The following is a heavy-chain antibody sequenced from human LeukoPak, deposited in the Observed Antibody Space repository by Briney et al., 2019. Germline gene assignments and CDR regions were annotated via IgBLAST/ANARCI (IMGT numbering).Heavy chain of an antibody. D-gene: IGHD3-16*01. J-gene: IGHJ4*02. CDR3: ARLGSLAFGYFDY. CDR1: GGSFSGYY. CDR2: INHSGST. Sequence: SETLSLTCAVYGGSFSGYYWSWIRQPPGKGLEWIGEINHSGSTNYNPSLKSRVTISVDTSKNQFSLKLSSVTAADTAVYYCARLGSLAFGYFDYWGQGTLVTVSS. V-gene: IGHV4-34*01.